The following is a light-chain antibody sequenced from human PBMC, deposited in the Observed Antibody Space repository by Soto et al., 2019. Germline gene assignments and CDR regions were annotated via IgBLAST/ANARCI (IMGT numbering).Light chain of an antibody. CDR3: QQYDYYWT. V-gene: IGKV1-5*03. CDR1: QSISTW. J-gene: IGKJ1*01. Sequence: DLQMTQSPSTLSASVGDRVTITCRASQSISTWLAWYQQKPGTAPKLLIYKASSLESGVPSRFSGSGSGTEFTLTISSLQPDDFATYYCQQYDYYWTFGQGTKVEIK. CDR2: KAS.